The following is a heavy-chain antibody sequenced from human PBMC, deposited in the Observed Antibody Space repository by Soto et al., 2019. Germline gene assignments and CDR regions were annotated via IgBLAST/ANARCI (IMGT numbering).Heavy chain of an antibody. CDR1: GFTFNTYV. CDR2: ISYSADKT. J-gene: IGHJ3*01. Sequence: EVQLLESGGGLVQPGGSLRLSCAASGFTFNTYVMNWVRQAPGKGLEWVSTISYSADKTHYADSVKGRFTISRDNSRDTLFLQMNSLRAADAAVYHCARRARTATTNWGAFDVWGQGTMVTVSS. V-gene: IGHV3-23*01. D-gene: IGHD1-7*01. CDR3: ARRARTATTNWGAFDV.